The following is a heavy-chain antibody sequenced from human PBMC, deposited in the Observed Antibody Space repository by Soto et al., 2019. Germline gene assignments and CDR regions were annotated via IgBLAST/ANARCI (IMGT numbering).Heavy chain of an antibody. J-gene: IGHJ4*02. V-gene: IGHV3-7*01. CDR2: IKQDGTEK. CDR3: AREGKTTSDY. D-gene: IGHD4-17*01. CDR1: GFTFSSYW. Sequence: VHLVESGGGLVQPGGSLRLSCVASGFTFSSYWMSWVRQAPGKGLEWVANIKQDGTEKYHVDSVKGRFTISRDNAKNSVYLQMNSLRAEDTAVYYCAREGKTTSDYWGQGTLVTVS.